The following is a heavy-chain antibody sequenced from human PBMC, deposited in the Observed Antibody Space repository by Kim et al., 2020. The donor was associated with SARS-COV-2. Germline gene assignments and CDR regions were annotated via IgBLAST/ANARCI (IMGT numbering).Heavy chain of an antibody. V-gene: IGHV4-34*01. Sequence: SETLSLTCAVYGGSFSGYYWSWIRQPPGKGLEWIGEINHSGSTNYNPSLKSRVTISVDTSKNQFSLKLSSVTAADTAVYYCARGSVVTHQIYYFDYWGQGTLVTVSS. CDR1: GGSFSGYY. J-gene: IGHJ4*02. CDR2: INHSGST. D-gene: IGHD2-15*01. CDR3: ARGSVVTHQIYYFDY.